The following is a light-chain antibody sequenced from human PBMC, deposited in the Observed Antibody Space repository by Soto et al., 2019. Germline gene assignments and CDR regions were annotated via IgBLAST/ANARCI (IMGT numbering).Light chain of an antibody. CDR1: QSISSN. CDR2: GAS. CDR3: QQYNKWPRT. J-gene: IGKJ1*01. V-gene: IGKV3D-15*01. Sequence: ELLITQSPATLSVSPGERATLSCRASQSISSNLAWYQQKPGQAPRLLIQGASTRATGIPARFSGSGSGTEFTLTISSLQSEDFAVYYCQQYNKWPRTFGQGTEVDI.